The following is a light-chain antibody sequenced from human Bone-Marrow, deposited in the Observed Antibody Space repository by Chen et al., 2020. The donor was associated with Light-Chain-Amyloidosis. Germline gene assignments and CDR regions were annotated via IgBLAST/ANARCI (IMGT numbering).Light chain of an antibody. J-gene: IGLJ2*01. Sequence: SYELTQPPSVSVSPGQTARITCSGDDLPTKYAYWYQQKPGQAPVLVIHRDTERPSGISERVAGSRSGTTASLTISGVQAEDEADYRCQSADSSGTYEVIFGGGTKLPVL. V-gene: IGLV3-25*03. CDR1: DLPTKY. CDR2: RDT. CDR3: QSADSSGTYEVI.